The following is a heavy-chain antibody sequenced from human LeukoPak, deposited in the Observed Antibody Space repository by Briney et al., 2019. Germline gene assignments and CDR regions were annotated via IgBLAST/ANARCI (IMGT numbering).Heavy chain of an antibody. CDR3: SRDDGGRLTY. Sequence: ASVTVSYMPSVYTFTGYYMHWVRQAPGQGLEWMGWIKPNSGGTNYAHNFQGRVTMTRDTSISTAYMELSRLRSDDTAVYYCSRDDGGRLTYWGQGTLVTVSS. D-gene: IGHD4-23*01. CDR2: IKPNSGGT. CDR1: VYTFTGYY. J-gene: IGHJ4*02. V-gene: IGHV1-2*02.